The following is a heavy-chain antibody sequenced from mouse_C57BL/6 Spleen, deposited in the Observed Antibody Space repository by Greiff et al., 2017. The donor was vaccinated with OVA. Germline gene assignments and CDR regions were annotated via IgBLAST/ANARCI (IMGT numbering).Heavy chain of an antibody. D-gene: IGHD3-2*02. V-gene: IGHV1-64*01. CDR2: IHPNSGST. CDR1: GYTFTSYW. J-gene: IGHJ4*01. Sequence: QVQLKQPGAELVKPGASVKLSCKASGYTFTSYWMHWVKQRPGQGLEWIGMIHPNSGSTNYNEKFKSKATLTVDKSSSTAYMQLSSLTSEDSAVYYCARGAQATFDYAMDYWGQGTSVTVSS. CDR3: ARGAQATFDYAMDY.